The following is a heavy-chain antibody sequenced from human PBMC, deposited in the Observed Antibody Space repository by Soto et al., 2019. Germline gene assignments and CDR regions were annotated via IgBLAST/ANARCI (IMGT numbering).Heavy chain of an antibody. CDR3: ARAPPGPAPRWGV. CDR2: IYPTGKT. CDR1: NGSISSGGYS. Sequence: SETLSLTCTVSNGSISSGGYSWSWIRQTPGKGLEWIGYIYPTGKTYYNPSLKNRATLSIDTSQNQFSLQLTSVTAAGTAVYYCARAPPGPAPRWGVWGHGTTVTVSS. V-gene: IGHV4-30-2*01. D-gene: IGHD3-16*01. J-gene: IGHJ6*02.